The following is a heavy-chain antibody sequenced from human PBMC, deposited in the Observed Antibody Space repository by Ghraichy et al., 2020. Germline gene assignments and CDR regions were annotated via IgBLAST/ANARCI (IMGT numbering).Heavy chain of an antibody. CDR2: ITGSGGSI. Sequence: GALNISCAASGFTFSNYAMYWVRQAPGKGLEWVSGITGSGGSIYYADSVKGRFTSSRDNSKNTLYLQMNSLRAEDTAVYYCAKVYSSGTKGFDPWGQGTLVTVSS. V-gene: IGHV3-23*01. CDR1: GFTFSNYA. D-gene: IGHD6-19*01. CDR3: AKVYSSGTKGFDP. J-gene: IGHJ5*02.